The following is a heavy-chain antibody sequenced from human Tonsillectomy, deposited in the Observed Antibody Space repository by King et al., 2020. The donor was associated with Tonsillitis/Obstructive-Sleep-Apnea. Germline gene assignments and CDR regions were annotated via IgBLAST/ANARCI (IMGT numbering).Heavy chain of an antibody. CDR2: ISFDGSNK. Sequence: HVQLVESGGGVVQPGRSLRLSCAASGFTFSRYAMHWVRQAPGKGLEWVAVISFDGSNKYYADSVKGRFTISRDTSKNTQYLQMNSLRGEDTAVYYCAKELEEGGQGLTTDWFDPWGQGTLVTVSS. J-gene: IGHJ5*02. CDR1: GFTFSRYA. V-gene: IGHV3-30*18. CDR3: AKELEEGGQGLTTDWFDP. D-gene: IGHD4-11*01.